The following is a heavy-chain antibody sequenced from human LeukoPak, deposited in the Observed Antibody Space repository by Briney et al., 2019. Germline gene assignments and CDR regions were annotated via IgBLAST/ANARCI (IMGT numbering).Heavy chain of an antibody. V-gene: IGHV3-21*01. J-gene: IGHJ4*02. CDR2: ISSSSSYI. CDR3: ARVVTGESGAYHFFDF. Sequence: GGSLRLSCAASGFTFSSYSMNWVRQAPGKGLEWVSSISSSSSYIYYADSVKGRFTISRDNAKNSLYLQMNSLRAEDTAVYYCARVVTGESGAYHFFDFWGQGALVTVSS. D-gene: IGHD2-8*02. CDR1: GFTFSSYS.